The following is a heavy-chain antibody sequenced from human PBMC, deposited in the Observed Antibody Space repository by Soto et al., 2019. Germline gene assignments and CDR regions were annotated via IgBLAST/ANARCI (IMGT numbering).Heavy chain of an antibody. D-gene: IGHD2-2*01. CDR1: GFTFSSYA. CDR2: ISGSGGST. CDR3: AKDRPIVVVPAATEGNWFDP. V-gene: IGHV3-23*01. Sequence: GGSLRLSCAASGFTFSSYAMSWVRQAPGKGLEWVSAISGSGGSTYYADSVKGRFTISRDNSKNTLYLQMNSLRAEDTAVYYCAKDRPIVVVPAATEGNWFDPWGQGTLVTVSS. J-gene: IGHJ5*02.